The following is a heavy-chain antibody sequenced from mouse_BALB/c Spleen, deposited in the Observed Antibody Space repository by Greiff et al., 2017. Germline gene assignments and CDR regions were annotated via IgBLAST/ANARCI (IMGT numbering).Heavy chain of an antibody. CDR1: GFSLTSYG. Sequence: QVQLKESGPGLVQPSQSLSITCTVSGFSLTSYGVHWVRQSPGKGLEWLGVRWSGGSTDYNAAFISRLSISKDNSKSQVFFKMNSLQANDTAIYYCARDYRYCYAMDYWGQGTSVTVSS. D-gene: IGHD2-14*01. J-gene: IGHJ4*01. CDR3: ARDYRYCYAMDY. CDR2: RWSGGST. V-gene: IGHV2-2*02.